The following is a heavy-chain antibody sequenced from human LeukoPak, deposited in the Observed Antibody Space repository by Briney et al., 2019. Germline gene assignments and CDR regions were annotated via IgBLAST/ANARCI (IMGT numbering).Heavy chain of an antibody. Sequence: PGGSLRLSCAASGFTFSSYFMHWVRQAPGKGLVWVSRVSSDGTYTEYADSVKGRFTISRDQSKNTLFLQMNNLRVEDTAVYYCTRDPVTYCGGDCWGQGTLVTVSS. CDR2: VSSDGTYT. V-gene: IGHV3-74*03. J-gene: IGHJ4*02. D-gene: IGHD2-21*01. CDR3: TRDPVTYCGGDC. CDR1: GFTFSSYF.